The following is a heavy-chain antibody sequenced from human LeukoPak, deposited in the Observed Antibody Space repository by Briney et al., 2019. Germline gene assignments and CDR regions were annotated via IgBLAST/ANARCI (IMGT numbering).Heavy chain of an antibody. CDR2: IYPGDSDT. CDR1: GYSFTSYW. D-gene: IGHD3-10*01. J-gene: IGHJ3*02. V-gene: IGHV5-51*01. CDR3: ARGPYYYGSGSYNAFDI. Sequence: GESLKISCKGSGYSFTSYWIGWVRQMPGKGLEWMRIIYPGDSDTRYSPSFQGQVTISADKSISTAYLQWSSLKASDTAMYYCARGPYYYGSGSYNAFDIWGQGTMVTVSS.